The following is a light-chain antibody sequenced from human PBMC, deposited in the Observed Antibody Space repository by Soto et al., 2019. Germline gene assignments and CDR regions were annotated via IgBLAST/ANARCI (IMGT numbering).Light chain of an antibody. V-gene: IGLV2-14*01. CDR2: EVS. Sequence: QSVLTQPASVSGSPGQSITISCTGTSSDVGGYNYVSWYQQHPDKAPKVMIYEVSNRPSGVSNRFSGSSSVTTASLTISGLQADDEADYYCCLYVGATTYVFGTGTKVTVL. CDR3: CLYVGATTYV. J-gene: IGLJ1*01. CDR1: SSDVGGYNY.